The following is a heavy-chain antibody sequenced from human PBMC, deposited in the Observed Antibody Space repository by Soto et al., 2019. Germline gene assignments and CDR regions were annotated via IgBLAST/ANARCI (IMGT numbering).Heavy chain of an antibody. D-gene: IGHD3-9*01. V-gene: IGHV3-23*01. Sequence: PGGSLRLSCAASGFSFSTYAMSWVRQAPGKGLEWVSGIGNSGSNSYYADSVKGRFTISRDNSKNTLFLQMNSLRVEDTAVYFCAKDLVSYYHFLTDYPSFDSWGQGALVTVSS. J-gene: IGHJ4*02. CDR2: IGNSGSNS. CDR1: GFSFSTYA. CDR3: AKDLVSYYHFLTDYPSFDS.